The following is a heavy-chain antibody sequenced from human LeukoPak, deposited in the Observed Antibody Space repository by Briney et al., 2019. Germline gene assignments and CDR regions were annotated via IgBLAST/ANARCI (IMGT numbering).Heavy chain of an antibody. CDR2: ISYDGSNK. V-gene: IGHV3-30-3*01. D-gene: IGHD2-15*01. CDR1: GFTFSSYA. J-gene: IGHJ1*01. Sequence: PGGSLRLSCAASGFTFSSYAMSWVRQAPGKGLEWVAVISYDGSNKYYADSVKGRFTISRDNSKNTLYLQMNSLRAEDTAVYYCARDQTYRVVAATRASYFQHWGQGALVTVSS. CDR3: ARDQTYRVVAATRASYFQH.